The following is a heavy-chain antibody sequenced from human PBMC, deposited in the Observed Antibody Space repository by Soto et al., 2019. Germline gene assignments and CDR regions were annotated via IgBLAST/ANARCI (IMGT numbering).Heavy chain of an antibody. J-gene: IGHJ4*01. CDR2: IRNKANSYTT. CDR1: GFTFSDHY. Sequence: EVQLVESGGGLVQPGGSQRLSCAASGFTFSDHYMDWVRQAPGKGLEWVGRIRNKANSYTTDYAASVKGRFTISRDDSKDSLYLQMNSLKTEDTAIYYCARDSGKGAYFDYWGHGTLATVPS. D-gene: IGHD1-26*01. CDR3: ARDSGKGAYFDY. V-gene: IGHV3-72*01.